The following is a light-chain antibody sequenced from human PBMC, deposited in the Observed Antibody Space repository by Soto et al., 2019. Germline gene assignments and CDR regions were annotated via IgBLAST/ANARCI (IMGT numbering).Light chain of an antibody. CDR3: QQGNTWPWT. CDR1: QSVSSSY. V-gene: IGKV3D-20*02. Sequence: EIVLTQSPGTLSLSPGEGATLSCRASQSVSSSYIAWYQQRPGQTPSLLIYGASTRATGIPDRFSGSGSGTHFTLIISSLEPEDFAFYYCQQGNTWPWTFGQGTKVDIK. CDR2: GAS. J-gene: IGKJ1*01.